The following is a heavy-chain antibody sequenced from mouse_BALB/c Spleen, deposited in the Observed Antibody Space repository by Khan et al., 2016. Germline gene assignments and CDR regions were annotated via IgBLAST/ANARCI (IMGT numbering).Heavy chain of an antibody. CDR2: IDPANGNT. J-gene: IGHJ3*01. V-gene: IGHV14-3*02. D-gene: IGHD2-3*01. CDR3: VRSIYERYYGFAY. CDR1: GFNIKDTY. Sequence: EVQLQESGAEFVKPGASVKLSCTASGFNIKDTYIHWVKQSPEQGLEWIGGIDPANGNTKFDLKFQGKATIPTDTSSNTAYLQLSCLTSEDTAVCYCVRSIYERYYGFAYRGQVTLVTVSA.